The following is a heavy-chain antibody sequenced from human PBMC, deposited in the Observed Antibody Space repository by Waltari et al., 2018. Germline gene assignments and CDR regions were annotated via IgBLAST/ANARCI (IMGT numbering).Heavy chain of an antibody. Sequence: QVQLQQWGAGLLKPSETLSLTCAVYGGSFSGYYWSWIRQPPGKGLEWIGEINHMGSTNYNPSLKSRVTKSVDTSKNQFSLKLSSATAADTAVYYCATSYCSSTSCYTGRGFDYWGQGTLVTVSS. CDR2: INHMGST. D-gene: IGHD2-2*02. CDR1: GGSFSGYY. J-gene: IGHJ4*02. V-gene: IGHV4-34*01. CDR3: ATSYCSSTSCYTGRGFDY.